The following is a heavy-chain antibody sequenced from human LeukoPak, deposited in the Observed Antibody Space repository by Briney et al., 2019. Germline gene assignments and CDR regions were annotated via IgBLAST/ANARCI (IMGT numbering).Heavy chain of an antibody. Sequence: GGSLRLSCAASKLTISSNSMGWVRQAPGKGLEWVSAITGSGDTTYSSDSVKGRFTISRDNSKNTLYLQMNSLTAEDTALYYCAKDLRGPAAGTWYFDLWGRGTLVTVSS. J-gene: IGHJ2*01. CDR1: KLTISSNS. D-gene: IGHD6-13*01. CDR2: ITGSGDTT. V-gene: IGHV3-23*01. CDR3: AKDLRGPAAGTWYFDL.